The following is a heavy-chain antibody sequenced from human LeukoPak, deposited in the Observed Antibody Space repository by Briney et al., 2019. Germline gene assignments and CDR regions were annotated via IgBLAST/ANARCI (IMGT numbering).Heavy chain of an antibody. CDR1: GYTFTSYF. CDR2: INPSGGST. D-gene: IGHD6-13*01. CDR3: AREWEQAAAGTDYYYYMDV. J-gene: IGHJ6*03. V-gene: IGHV1-46*01. Sequence: GASVKVSCKASGYTFTSYFMHWVRQAPGQGLEWMGIINPSGGSTSYAQKFQGRVTMTRDMSTSTVYMELSSLRSEDTAVYYCAREWEQAAAGTDYYYYMDVWGKGTTVTISS.